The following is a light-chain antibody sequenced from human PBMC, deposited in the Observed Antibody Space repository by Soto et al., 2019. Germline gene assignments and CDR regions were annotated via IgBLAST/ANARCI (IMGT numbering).Light chain of an antibody. Sequence: QLTQSPSSLSASIGDRVIIICRATQAISRYLAWYQQKPGAAPKLLIYAATTLQSGVPSRFSGAASGPEFSLIISSLQSDDFATYYCQQLNSYEFGQGTKVDI. J-gene: IGKJ1*01. CDR1: QAISRY. V-gene: IGKV1-9*01. CDR2: AAT. CDR3: QQLNSYE.